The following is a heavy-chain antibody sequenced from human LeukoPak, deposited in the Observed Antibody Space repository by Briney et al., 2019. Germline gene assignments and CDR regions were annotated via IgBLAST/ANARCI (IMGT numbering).Heavy chain of an antibody. CDR2: ISYDGSNK. D-gene: IGHD3-22*01. V-gene: IGHV3-30-3*01. CDR3: ARVNCRYYGSSGYIPRCHAFDI. CDR1: GFTFSSYA. Sequence: GGSLRLSCAASGFTFSSYAMHWVRQAPGKGLEWVAVISYDGSNKYYADSVKGRFTISRDNSKNTLYLQMNSLRAEDTAVYYCARVNCRYYGSSGYIPRCHAFDIWGQGTMVTVSS. J-gene: IGHJ3*02.